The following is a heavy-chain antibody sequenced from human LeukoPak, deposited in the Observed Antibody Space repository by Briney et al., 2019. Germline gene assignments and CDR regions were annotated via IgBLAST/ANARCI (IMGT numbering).Heavy chain of an antibody. D-gene: IGHD5-24*01. J-gene: IGHJ4*02. CDR2: IYYSGST. Sequence: SETLSLTCTVSGGSTSSYYWSWIRQPPGKGLEWIGYIYYSGSTNYNPSLKSRVTISVDTSKNQFSLKLSSVTAADTAVYYCARDTGRDGYNCGYWGQGTLVTVSS. V-gene: IGHV4-59*01. CDR3: ARDTGRDGYNCGY. CDR1: GGSTSSYY.